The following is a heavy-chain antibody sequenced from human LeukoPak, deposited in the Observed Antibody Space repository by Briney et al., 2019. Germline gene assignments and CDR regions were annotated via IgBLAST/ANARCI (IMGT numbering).Heavy chain of an antibody. CDR2: IYSGGST. CDR3: ASAGYSSGWYAGNWFDP. V-gene: IGHV3-66*01. Sequence: RGSLSLSCAASGFTVSSNYMSWVRQAPGKGLEWVSVIYSGGSTYYADSVKGRFTISRDNSKNTLYLQMNSLRAEDTAVYYCASAGYSSGWYAGNWFDPWGQGTLVTVSS. D-gene: IGHD6-19*01. J-gene: IGHJ5*02. CDR1: GFTVSSNY.